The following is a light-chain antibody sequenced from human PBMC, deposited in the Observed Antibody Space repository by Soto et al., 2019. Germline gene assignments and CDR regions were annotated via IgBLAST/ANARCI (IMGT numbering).Light chain of an antibody. CDR1: SSDFGTYNY. J-gene: IGLJ1*01. CDR2: EVT. V-gene: IGLV2-8*01. CDR3: SSFVANTYV. Sequence: QSVLTQPPSASGSPGQSVTISCTGTSSDFGTYNYLSWYQQHPGKAPKLIIYEVTKRPSGVPDRFSASKSGYTASLTVSGLQAEDEAEYFCSSFVANTYVFGSGTKLTVL.